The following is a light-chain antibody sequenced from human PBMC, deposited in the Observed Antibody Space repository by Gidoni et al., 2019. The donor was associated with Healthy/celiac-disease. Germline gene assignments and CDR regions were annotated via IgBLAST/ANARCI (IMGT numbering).Light chain of an antibody. CDR3: VTWDSSMSVL. CDR1: SPNIGNNY. J-gene: IGLJ3*02. CDR2: EDN. Sequence: QSVLTQPPSVSAAPGQKVTISCSGSSPNIGNNYVSWYQQLPGTAPKLLIFEDNRRSSGIPDRFSGSKSGTSATLDIIGLQAGDEADYYCVTWDSSMSVLFGGGTKLTVL. V-gene: IGLV1-51*01.